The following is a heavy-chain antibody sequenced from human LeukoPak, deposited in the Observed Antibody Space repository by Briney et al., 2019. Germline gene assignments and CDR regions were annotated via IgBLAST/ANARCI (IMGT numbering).Heavy chain of an antibody. V-gene: IGHV4-4*07. J-gene: IGHJ5*02. CDR1: GGSISSYY. Sequence: SETLSLTCTVSGGSISSYYWSWIRQPAGKGLEWIGRIYTSGSTNYNPSLKSRVTMSVDTSKNQFSLKLSSVTAADTAVYYCARGLGYCSSTSCGNWFDPWSQGTLVTVSS. CDR2: IYTSGST. D-gene: IGHD2-2*01. CDR3: ARGLGYCSSTSCGNWFDP.